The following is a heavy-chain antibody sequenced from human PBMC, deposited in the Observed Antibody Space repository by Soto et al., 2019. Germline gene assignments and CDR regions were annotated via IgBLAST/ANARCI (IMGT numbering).Heavy chain of an antibody. V-gene: IGHV3-23*01. CDR1: GFTFSSYG. Sequence: EVRLLESGGGLVQPGGSLRLSCAASGFTFSSYGMTWVRQAPAKGLAWVSFSRATGAGTYYADSVKGRFTISRDNSKNTLYLQMTSLRADDTAVYYCAKDRRAGGNYGFDSDFWGQGALVIVSS. D-gene: IGHD1-7*01. CDR2: SRATGAGT. CDR3: AKDRRAGGNYGFDSDF. J-gene: IGHJ4*02.